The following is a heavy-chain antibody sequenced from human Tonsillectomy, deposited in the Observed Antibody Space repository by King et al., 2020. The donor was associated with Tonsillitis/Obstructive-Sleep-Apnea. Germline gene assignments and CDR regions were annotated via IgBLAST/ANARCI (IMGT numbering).Heavy chain of an antibody. CDR3: ANCRATDSSGWHYDAFDI. CDR1: GFTFTTYA. V-gene: IGHV3-23*04. CDR2: ISDSGCTT. Sequence: VQLVESGGGLVQPGGSLRLSCAASGFTFTTYALSWVRQAPGKGLEWVSGISDSGCTTYYADSVKGRFTISRDNSRNTLYLQMNNLRAEDTAVYYCANCRATDSSGWHYDAFDIWGQGTMVTVSS. D-gene: IGHD6-19*01. J-gene: IGHJ3*02.